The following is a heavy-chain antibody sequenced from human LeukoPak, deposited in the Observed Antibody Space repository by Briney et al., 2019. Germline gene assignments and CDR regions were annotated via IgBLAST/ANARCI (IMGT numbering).Heavy chain of an antibody. CDR1: GFAFSSYW. J-gene: IGHJ6*02. Sequence: GGSLRLSCAASGFAFSSYWMNWARQAPGKGLEWVASINHNGNVNYYVDSVKGRSTISRDNAKNSLYLQMSNLRAEDTAVYFCARGGGLDVWGQGATVTVSS. D-gene: IGHD3-16*01. CDR3: ARGGGLDV. CDR2: INHNGNVN. V-gene: IGHV3-7*03.